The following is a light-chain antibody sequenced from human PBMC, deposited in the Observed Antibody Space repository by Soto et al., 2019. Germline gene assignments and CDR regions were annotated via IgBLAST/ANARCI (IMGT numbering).Light chain of an antibody. CDR1: QSISSW. V-gene: IGKV1-5*03. CDR3: EDYSSSSGLT. Sequence: DIQMTQSPSTLSASVGDIVTITCRASQSISSWLAWYQQTPGKAPKLLIFQASSLKSGVPSRFSGSGSATEYTLTISSLQPDDFATYYCEDYSSSSGLTFGGGTKVEIK. J-gene: IGKJ4*01. CDR2: QAS.